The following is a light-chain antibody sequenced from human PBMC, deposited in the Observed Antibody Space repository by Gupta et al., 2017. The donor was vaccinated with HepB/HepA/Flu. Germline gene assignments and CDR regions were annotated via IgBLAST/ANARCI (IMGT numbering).Light chain of an antibody. CDR1: SSNIGAGYD. V-gene: IGLV1-40*01. CDR3: QSYDRSLSVVV. CDR2: GNS. J-gene: IGLJ2*01. Sequence: QSVLTQPPSVSGAPGQRVTMSCTGSSSNIGAGYDVHWYQHLPGTAPKLLIYGNSNRPSGVPDRFSGSKSGTSASLAITGLQAEDEADYYCQSYDRSLSVVVFGGGTKLTVL.